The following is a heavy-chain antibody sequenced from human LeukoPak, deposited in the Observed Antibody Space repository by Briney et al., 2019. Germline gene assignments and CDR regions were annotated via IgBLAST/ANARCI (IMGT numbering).Heavy chain of an antibody. CDR1: GGSISSYY. J-gene: IGHJ4*02. D-gene: IGHD3-22*01. CDR3: ARYLPHYYDSSGQIDY. Sequence: KPSETLSLTCTVSGGSISSYYWSWIRQPPGKGLEWIGYIYYSGSTNYNPSLKSRVTISVDTSKNQFSLKLSSVTAADTAVYYCARYLPHYYDSSGQIDYWGQGTLVTVSS. CDR2: IYYSGST. V-gene: IGHV4-59*12.